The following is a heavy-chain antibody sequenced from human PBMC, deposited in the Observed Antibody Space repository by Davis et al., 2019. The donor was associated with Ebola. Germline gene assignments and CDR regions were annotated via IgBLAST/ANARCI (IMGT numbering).Heavy chain of an antibody. V-gene: IGHV4-59*01. CDR2: IYYSGST. J-gene: IGHJ6*02. CDR3: ATSSSWYSTGMDV. D-gene: IGHD6-13*01. CDR1: GDSISTYY. Sequence: SETLSLTCTVSGDSISTYYWSWIRQPPGKGLEWIGYIYYSGSTNYNPSLKSRVTISVDTSKNQFSLKLSSVTAADTAVYYCATSSSWYSTGMDVWGQGTTVTVSS.